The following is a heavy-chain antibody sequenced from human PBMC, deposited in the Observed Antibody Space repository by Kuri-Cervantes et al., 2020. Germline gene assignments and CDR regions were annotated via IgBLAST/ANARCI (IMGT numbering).Heavy chain of an antibody. CDR2: IKSKTDGGTT. J-gene: IGHJ3*02. V-gene: IGHV3-15*01. CDR3: AKIRSSWSHDAFDI. Sequence: GGSLRLPCAASGFTFSNAWMSWVRQAPGKGLEWVGRIKSKTDGGTTDYAAPVKGRFSISRDDPKNTLYLQMNSLKTEDTAVYYCAKIRSSWSHDAFDIWGQGTMVTVSS. D-gene: IGHD6-13*01. CDR1: GFTFSNAW.